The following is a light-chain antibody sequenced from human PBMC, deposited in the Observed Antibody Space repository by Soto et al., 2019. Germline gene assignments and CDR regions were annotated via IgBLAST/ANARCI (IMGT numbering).Light chain of an antibody. J-gene: IGLJ1*01. CDR3: SSYTSSSTLYA. V-gene: IGLV2-14*01. CDR2: DVS. CDR1: SSDVGGYNY. Sequence: QSVLTQPASVSGSPGQSITISCTGTSSDVGGYNYVSWYQQHPGKAPKLMIYDVSNRPSGVSNRFSGSKSGNTASLTISGLQAEDEADYYCSSYTSSSTLYAFGTWTKVTVL.